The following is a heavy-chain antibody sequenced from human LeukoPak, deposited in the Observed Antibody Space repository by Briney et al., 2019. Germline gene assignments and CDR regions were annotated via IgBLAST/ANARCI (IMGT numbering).Heavy chain of an antibody. V-gene: IGHV4-59*08. CDR3: ARHDRNSGRYYDFDY. D-gene: IGHD1-26*01. CDR1: GGSITNYY. J-gene: IGHJ4*02. Sequence: SETLSLTCTVSGGSITNYYWSWIRQPPGKGLEWIGYIYYSGSTEYNPSLKSRVTISVDTSKNQFSLKLTSVTAAGSATYYYARHDRNSGRYYDFDYWGQGTLVTVSS. CDR2: IYYSGST.